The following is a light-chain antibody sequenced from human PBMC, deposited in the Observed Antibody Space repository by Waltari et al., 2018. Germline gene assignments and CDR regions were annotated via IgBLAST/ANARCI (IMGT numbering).Light chain of an antibody. CDR1: QSVGGS. Sequence: EIVMTQSPATLSVSPGEGVTLSCRASQSVGGSLAWYQQKPGQAPRLLIYGASTRATGIPARFSGSGSGTEFTLTISSLQSEDFAVYYCQQYINYYTFGQGTKLEIK. J-gene: IGKJ2*01. CDR2: GAS. CDR3: QQYINYYT. V-gene: IGKV3-15*01.